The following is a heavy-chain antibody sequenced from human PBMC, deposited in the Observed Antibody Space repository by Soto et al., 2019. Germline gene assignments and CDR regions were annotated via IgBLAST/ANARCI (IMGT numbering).Heavy chain of an antibody. D-gene: IGHD1-26*01. CDR2: IIPFFNTS. V-gene: IGHV1-69*01. CDR1: GDTFSSYA. J-gene: IGHJ4*02. CDR3: ARESAYGGNPLAFDY. Sequence: QVQLVQSGAEVKKPGSSVKVSCKASGDTFSSYAISWVRQAPGQGLDWMGGIIPFFNTSNYAQKFQGRVTITADESTSTAYMELSXXXXEDTAMYYCARESAYGGNPLAFDYWGQGTLVTVSX.